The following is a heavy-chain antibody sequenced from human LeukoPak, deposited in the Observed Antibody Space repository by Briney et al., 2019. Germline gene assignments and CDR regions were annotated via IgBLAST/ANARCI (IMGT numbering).Heavy chain of an antibody. J-gene: IGHJ4*02. CDR3: TTGGTVTFDY. CDR1: RFPFRNAW. CDR2: IKSKTDGGTT. Sequence: GGSLRLSCAAYRFPFRNAWMRWVRQAPGKGLEWVGRIKSKTDGGTTDYAGPVKGRFTISRDDSKNTLYLQMNSLKTEGTAVYYCTTGGTVTFDYWGQGTLVTVSS. D-gene: IGHD4-17*01. V-gene: IGHV3-15*01.